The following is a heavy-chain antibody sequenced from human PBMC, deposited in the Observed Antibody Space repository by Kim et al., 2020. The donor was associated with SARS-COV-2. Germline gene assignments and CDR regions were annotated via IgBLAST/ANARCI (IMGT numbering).Heavy chain of an antibody. Sequence: SVKVSCKASGFTFTSSAMQWVRQARGQRLEWIGWIVVGSGNTNYAQKFQERVTITRDMSTSTAYMELSSLRSEDTAVYYCAAGDHPSQILYYYYGMDVWGQGTTVTVSS. J-gene: IGHJ6*02. V-gene: IGHV1-58*02. CDR2: IVVGSGNT. D-gene: IGHD3-10*01. CDR1: GFTFTSSA. CDR3: AAGDHPSQILYYYYGMDV.